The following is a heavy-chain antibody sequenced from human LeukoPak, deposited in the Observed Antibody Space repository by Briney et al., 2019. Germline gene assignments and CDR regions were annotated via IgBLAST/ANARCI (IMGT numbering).Heavy chain of an antibody. CDR3: ARDRSPSARYFIY. CDR2: INPSGGST. D-gene: IGHD2-15*01. Sequence: ASVKVSCKTSRYTFTSYYMNWVRQAPGQGLEWMGMINPSGGSTSYAQKFQGRVTMTRDTSTSTVYMELNSLTSEDTALYYCARDRSPSARYFIYWGQGTLVTVSS. CDR1: RYTFTSYY. J-gene: IGHJ4*02. V-gene: IGHV1-46*01.